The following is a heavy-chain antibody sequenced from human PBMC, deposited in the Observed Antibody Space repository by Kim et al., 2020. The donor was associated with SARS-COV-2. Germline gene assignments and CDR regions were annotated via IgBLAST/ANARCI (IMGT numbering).Heavy chain of an antibody. CDR3: TRPAEITIFGVADDY. CDR2: IRSKANSYAT. V-gene: IGHV3-73*01. CDR1: GFTFSGSA. D-gene: IGHD3-3*01. J-gene: IGHJ4*02. Sequence: GGSLRLSCAASGFTFSGSAMHWVRQASGKGLEWVGRIRSKANSYATAYAASVKGRFTISRDDSKNTAYLQMNSLKTEDTAVYYCTRPAEITIFGVADDYWGQGTLVTVSS.